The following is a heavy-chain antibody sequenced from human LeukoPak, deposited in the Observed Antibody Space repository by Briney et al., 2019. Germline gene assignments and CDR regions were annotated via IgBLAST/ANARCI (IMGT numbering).Heavy chain of an antibody. Sequence: PGGSLRLSCAASGFTFGTYYMSWVRQAPGKGLEWVANINQDGSETNYADSVQGRFTISRDNAENSLYLQMNSLRVEDTALYYCARGHCSGGTCFSSLYYYWGLGTLVTVSS. CDR1: GFTFGTYY. CDR3: ARGHCSGGTCFSSLYYY. CDR2: INQDGSET. V-gene: IGHV3-7*01. D-gene: IGHD2-15*01. J-gene: IGHJ4*02.